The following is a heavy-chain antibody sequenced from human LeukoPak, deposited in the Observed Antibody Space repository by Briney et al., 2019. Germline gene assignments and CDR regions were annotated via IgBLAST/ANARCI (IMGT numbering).Heavy chain of an antibody. CDR1: GGTFSSYA. J-gene: IGHJ5*02. Sequence: GASVKVSCKASGGTFSSYAISWVRQVPGQGLEWMGGIIPIFGTANYAQKFQGRVTITADESTSTAYMELSSLRSEDTAVYYCARGEGFIAAGHCFDPWGQGTLVTVSS. D-gene: IGHD6-13*01. CDR3: ARGEGFIAAGHCFDP. V-gene: IGHV1-69*01. CDR2: IIPIFGTA.